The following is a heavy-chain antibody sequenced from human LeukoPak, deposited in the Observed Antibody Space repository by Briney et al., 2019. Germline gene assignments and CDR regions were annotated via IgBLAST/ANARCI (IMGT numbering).Heavy chain of an antibody. J-gene: IGHJ4*02. CDR2: INPKSGGT. V-gene: IGHV1-2*02. Sequence: ASVKVSCKASGYTFTGYYMHWVRQAPGQGLEWMGWINPKSGGTDYAQKFQGRVTMTRDTSISTAFMELSRLTSDDTAVYYCARDGGIAAAAFDYWGQGTLVTVSS. D-gene: IGHD6-13*01. CDR1: GYTFTGYY. CDR3: ARDGGIAAAAFDY.